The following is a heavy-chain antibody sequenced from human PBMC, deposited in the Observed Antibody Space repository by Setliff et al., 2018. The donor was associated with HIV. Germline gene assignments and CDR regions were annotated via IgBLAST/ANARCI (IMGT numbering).Heavy chain of an antibody. V-gene: IGHV4-61*09. CDR1: GGSVSSDTYH. Sequence: SETLSLTCTVSGGSVSSDTYHYSWIRQPAGKGLEWIGQTYSSGSTNCNPSLKSRVTISVDTSKNQFSLTLSSVTAADTAMYYCATYAGNGGGKGYWGQGTLVTVSS. CDR2: TYSSGST. J-gene: IGHJ4*02. CDR3: ATYAGNGGGKGY. D-gene: IGHD2-21*01.